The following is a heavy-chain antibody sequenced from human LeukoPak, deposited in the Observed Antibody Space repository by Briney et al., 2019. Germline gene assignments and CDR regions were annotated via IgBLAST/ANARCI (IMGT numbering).Heavy chain of an antibody. CDR2: IVVGSGNT. J-gene: IGHJ6*02. D-gene: IGHD4-11*01. V-gene: IGHV1-58*02. Sequence: ASVKVSCKASGFTFTSSAMQWVRQARGQRLGWIGWIVVGSGNTNYAQKFQERVTITRDMSTSTAYMELSSLRSEDTAVYYCAAGDYSNYYYYYGMDVWGQGTTVTVSS. CDR1: GFTFTSSA. CDR3: AAGDYSNYYYYYGMDV.